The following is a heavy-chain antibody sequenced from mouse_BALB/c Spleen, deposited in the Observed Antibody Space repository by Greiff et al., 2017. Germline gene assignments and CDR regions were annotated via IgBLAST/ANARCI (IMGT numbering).Heavy chain of an antibody. J-gene: IGHJ3*01. CDR1: GFTFSSFG. V-gene: IGHV5-17*02. CDR3: AREGYDFAY. Sequence: EVQLVESGGGLVQPGGSRKLSCAASGFTFSSFGMHWVRQAPEKGLEWVAYISSGSSTIYYADTVKGRFTISRDNPKNTLFLQMTSLRSEDTAMYYCAREGYDFAYWGQGTLVTVSA. CDR2: ISSGSSTI. D-gene: IGHD3-1*01.